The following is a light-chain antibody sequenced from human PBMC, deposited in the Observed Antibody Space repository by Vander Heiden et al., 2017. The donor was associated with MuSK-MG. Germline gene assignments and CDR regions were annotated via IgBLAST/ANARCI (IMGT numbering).Light chain of an antibody. CDR2: GAP. CDR3: QHEDNSPFA. V-gene: IGKV3-20*01. Sequence: EIGSTQSPGTSSLPPWERGTLSCWASQSVSSSYLAWYKQKPGQAPRLLIYGAPRRATCIPDRFSSSGSGTYFTLTISRLETEDFAVYYCQHEDNSPFAFGHGTKVDIK. J-gene: IGKJ3*01. CDR1: QSVSSSY.